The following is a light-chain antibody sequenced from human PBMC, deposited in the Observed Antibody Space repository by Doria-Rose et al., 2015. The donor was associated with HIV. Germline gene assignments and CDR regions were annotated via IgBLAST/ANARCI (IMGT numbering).Light chain of an antibody. V-gene: IGKV1-9*01. CDR1: QGIGDH. Sequence: TQSPSFLSASVGDRVTITCRASQGIGDHLAWYQHKPGNAPNLLIYEASTLLGGVPSRFSGSGPGTEFSLTINSLQSEDFAAYYCQQLKSYPFTFGPGTRVDIK. J-gene: IGKJ3*01. CDR3: QQLKSYPFT. CDR2: EAS.